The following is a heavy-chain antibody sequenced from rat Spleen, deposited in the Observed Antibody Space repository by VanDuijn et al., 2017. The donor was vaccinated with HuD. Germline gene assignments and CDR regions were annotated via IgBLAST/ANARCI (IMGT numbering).Heavy chain of an antibody. D-gene: IGHD1-6*01. CDR1: GYSITSGYG. CDR2: INSAGST. J-gene: IGHJ4*01. CDR3: AREYTTDYYYFRLVMDA. Sequence: EVQLQESGPGLVKPSQSLSLTCSVTGYSITSGYGWNWIRKFPGNKLEWMGYINSAGSTNYNPSLKSRISIIRDTSKNQFFLQVNSVTTEDTAIYYCAREYTTDYYYFRLVMDAWGQGASVTVSS. V-gene: IGHV3-3*01.